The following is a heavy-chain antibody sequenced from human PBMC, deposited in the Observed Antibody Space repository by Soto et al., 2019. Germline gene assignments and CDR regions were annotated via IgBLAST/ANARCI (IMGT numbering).Heavy chain of an antibody. V-gene: IGHV3-33*01. CDR3: ARDIASTYYYGSESHWFYP. CDR2: IWYDGSNK. CDR1: GFTFSSYG. Sequence: GGSLRLSCAASGFTFSSYGMHWVRQAPGKGLEWVAVIWYDGSNKYYADSVKGRFTISRDNSKNTLYLQMNSLRAEDTAVYYCARDIASTYYYGSESHWFYPWGQGTLVTVSS. J-gene: IGHJ5*02. D-gene: IGHD3-10*01.